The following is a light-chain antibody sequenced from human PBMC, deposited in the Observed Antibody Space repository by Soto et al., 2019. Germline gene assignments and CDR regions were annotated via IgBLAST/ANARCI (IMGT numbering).Light chain of an antibody. CDR2: KAS. J-gene: IGKJ1*01. Sequence: DIQMTQSPSTLSASVGDRVTITCRASQSISVWLAWYQQKAGKAPNLLIYKASRLASGVPSRFSGSGSETEFTLTISGLQPGDFATYYCQQYNSYSPTFGQGTKVEVK. CDR3: QQYNSYSPT. CDR1: QSISVW. V-gene: IGKV1-5*03.